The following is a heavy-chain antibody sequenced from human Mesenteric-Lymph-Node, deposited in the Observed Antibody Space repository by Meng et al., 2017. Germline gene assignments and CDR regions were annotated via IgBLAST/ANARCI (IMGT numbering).Heavy chain of an antibody. Sequence: QVQLQESGPGLVKPSQTLSLTSTVSVGSISSGAYYWTWIRQHPGKGLEWIGYIYYTGSTYYNPSLKSRVTISGDTSKNQFSLKLSSVTAADTAVYYCATWIQLGAFDYWGQGTLVTVSS. CDR3: ATWIQLGAFDY. J-gene: IGHJ4*02. V-gene: IGHV4-31*03. CDR1: VGSISSGAYY. D-gene: IGHD1-1*01. CDR2: IYYTGST.